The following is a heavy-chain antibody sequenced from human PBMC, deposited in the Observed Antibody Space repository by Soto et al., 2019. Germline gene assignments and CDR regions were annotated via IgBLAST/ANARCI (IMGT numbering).Heavy chain of an antibody. CDR1: GFTFSYYW. J-gene: IGHJ3*01. Sequence: EVQLLESGGGLVQPGASLRLSCAASGFTFSYYWMHWVRQAPGMGLVWVSRIHSDGSSTTYADSVKGGFTISRDNARNTLYLQMNSLRAEDTAVYYCARGDRGAFDLWGQGTVVTVSS. CDR2: IHSDGSST. V-gene: IGHV3-74*01. D-gene: IGHD1-26*01. CDR3: ARGDRGAFDL.